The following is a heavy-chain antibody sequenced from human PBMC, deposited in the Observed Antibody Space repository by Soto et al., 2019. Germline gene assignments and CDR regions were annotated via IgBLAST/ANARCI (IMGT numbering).Heavy chain of an antibody. Sequence: ASVKVSCKASGYTFTSYGISWVRQAPGQGVEGMGWISAYIGNTNYAQKLQGRGTMTTDTSTSTAYMELRSLRSDDTAVYYCAIGQYCSGGSCSGWFGPWGQGTLVTVSS. J-gene: IGHJ5*02. CDR1: GYTFTSYG. CDR3: AIGQYCSGGSCSGWFGP. CDR2: ISAYIGNT. D-gene: IGHD2-15*01. V-gene: IGHV1-18*01.